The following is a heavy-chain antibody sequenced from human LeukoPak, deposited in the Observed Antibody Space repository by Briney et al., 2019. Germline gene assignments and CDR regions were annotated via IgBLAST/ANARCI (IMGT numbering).Heavy chain of an antibody. V-gene: IGHV3-53*01. CDR3: ARDRNRGSYFLDY. J-gene: IGHJ4*02. D-gene: IGHD1-26*01. Sequence: GGSLRLSCAASGFTVSSNYMSWVRQAPGRGLEWVSVIYSGGSTYYADSVKGRFTISKDNSKNTLYLQMNSLRAEDTAVYYCARDRNRGSYFLDYWGQGTLVIVSS. CDR1: GFTVSSNY. CDR2: IYSGGST.